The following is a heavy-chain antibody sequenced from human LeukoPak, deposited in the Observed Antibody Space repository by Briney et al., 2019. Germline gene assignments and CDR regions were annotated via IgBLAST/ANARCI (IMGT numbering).Heavy chain of an antibody. J-gene: IGHJ5*02. D-gene: IGHD2-2*01. Sequence: SETLSLTCTVSGGSISSYYWSWLRQPAGKGLEWIGRIYTSGSTNYNPSLTSRVTMSVDTSKNQFSLKLSSVTAADTAVYYCARVCQLPATDWFDPWGQGTLVTVSS. V-gene: IGHV4-4*07. CDR3: ARVCQLPATDWFDP. CDR1: GGSISSYY. CDR2: IYTSGST.